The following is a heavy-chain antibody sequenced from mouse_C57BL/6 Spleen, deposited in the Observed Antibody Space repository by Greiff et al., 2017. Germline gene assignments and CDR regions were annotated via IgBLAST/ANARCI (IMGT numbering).Heavy chain of an antibody. CDR3: ARRWDGYPYWYFDV. CDR1: GYAFSSYW. Sequence: QVQLQQSGAELVKPGASVKISCKASGYAFSSYWMNWVKQRPGKGLEWIGQIYPGDGDTNYNGKFKGKATLTADKSSSTAYMQLSSLTSEDSAVYFCARRWDGYPYWYFDVWGTGTTVTVSS. J-gene: IGHJ1*03. CDR2: IYPGDGDT. D-gene: IGHD2-3*01. V-gene: IGHV1-80*01.